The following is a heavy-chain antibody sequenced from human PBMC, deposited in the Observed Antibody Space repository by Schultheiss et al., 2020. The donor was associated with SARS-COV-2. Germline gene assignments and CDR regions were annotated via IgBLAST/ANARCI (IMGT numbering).Heavy chain of an antibody. V-gene: IGHV3-30*01. CDR1: GFTFISYA. Sequence: GGSLRLSCAASGFTFISYAMHWVRQAPGKGLEWVAVISYDGSNKYYADSVKGRFTISRDNSKNTLYLQMNSLRAEDTAVYYCARDVGYYDSWSYFDLWGRGTLVTVSS. CDR3: ARDVGYYDSWSYFDL. J-gene: IGHJ2*01. D-gene: IGHD3-22*01. CDR2: ISYDGSNK.